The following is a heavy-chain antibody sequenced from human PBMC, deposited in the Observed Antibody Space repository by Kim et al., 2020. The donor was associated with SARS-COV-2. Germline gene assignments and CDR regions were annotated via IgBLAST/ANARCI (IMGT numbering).Heavy chain of an antibody. CDR1: GGTFSSYA. CDR2: IIPILGIA. Sequence: SVKVSCKASGGTFSSYAISWVRQAPGQGLEWMGRIIPILGIANYAQKFQGRVTITADKSTSTAYMELSSLRSEDTAVYYCARPGAHWHHRPSNAFDIWGQGTMVTVSS. D-gene: IGHD7-27*01. CDR3: ARPGAHWHHRPSNAFDI. J-gene: IGHJ3*02. V-gene: IGHV1-69*04.